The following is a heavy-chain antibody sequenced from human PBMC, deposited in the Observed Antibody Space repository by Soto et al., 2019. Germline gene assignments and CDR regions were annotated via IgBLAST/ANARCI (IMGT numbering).Heavy chain of an antibody. V-gene: IGHV1-69*13. CDR2: IIPIFGTA. Sequence: ASVKVSCKASGGTFSSYAISWVRQAPGQGLEWMGGIIPIFGTANYAQKFQGRVTITADESTSTAYMELSSLRSEDTAVYYCARWGSYRSYYFDYWGQGTLVTVSS. CDR3: ARWGSYRSYYFDY. CDR1: GGTFSSYA. J-gene: IGHJ4*02. D-gene: IGHD3-16*02.